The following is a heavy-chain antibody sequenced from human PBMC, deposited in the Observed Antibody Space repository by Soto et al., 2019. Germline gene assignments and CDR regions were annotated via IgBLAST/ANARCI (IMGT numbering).Heavy chain of an antibody. Sequence: QAQLVQSGAEVKKPGASVNVSCKASGYDYVTYAITWVRQRPGQGLEWMGWISTLNGNTNYAQNFQGRVTMTTDTSTRIVHLELRSLRSYDTAVYYCASRVQVLLPDYYGMDVWGQGTTVTVSS. D-gene: IGHD1-1*01. CDR2: ISTLNGNT. CDR3: ASRVQVLLPDYYGMDV. V-gene: IGHV1-18*01. J-gene: IGHJ6*01. CDR1: GYDYVTYA.